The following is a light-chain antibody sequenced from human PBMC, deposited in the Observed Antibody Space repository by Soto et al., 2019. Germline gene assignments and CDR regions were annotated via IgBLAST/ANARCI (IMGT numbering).Light chain of an antibody. CDR3: QSYDSSNVV. CDR1: SGSIASNY. CDR2: EDN. Sequence: LTQPHSVSESPGKTVTISCTRSSGSIASNYVQWYQQRPGSAPTTVIYEDNQRPSGVPDRFSGSIDSSFNSASLTISGLKTEDEADYYCQSYDSSNVVFGGGTKVTVL. V-gene: IGLV6-57*04. J-gene: IGLJ2*01.